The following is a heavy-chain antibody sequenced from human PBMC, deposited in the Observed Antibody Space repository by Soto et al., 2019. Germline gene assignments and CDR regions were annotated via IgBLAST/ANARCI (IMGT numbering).Heavy chain of an antibody. V-gene: IGHV3-23*01. CDR2: LRGCGSST. CDR1: GFTFSNYA. CDR3: ARDGKDSGSGYANGGFAP. Sequence: GGSLRLSCAASGFTFSNYAMSWVRQAPGKGVEWVSALRGCGSSTYYADSVKGRVTISRDNSRNTMYLKMNSLRADDTALYICARDGKDSGSGYANGGFAPWGQGNLVTVSS. J-gene: IGHJ5*02. D-gene: IGHD2-8*01.